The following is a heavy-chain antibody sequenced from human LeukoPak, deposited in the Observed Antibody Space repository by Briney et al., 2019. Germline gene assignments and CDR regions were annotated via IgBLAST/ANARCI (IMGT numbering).Heavy chain of an antibody. D-gene: IGHD6-13*01. Sequence: SETLSLTCTVSGGSISRGDYYWGWIRQPPGEGLELIGSIYYSGSSYYNPSLKSRVTISVDTSKNQFSLKLSSVTAADTAVYYCARKLPQLGNYFDYWGQGTLVTVSS. CDR2: IYYSGSS. J-gene: IGHJ4*02. CDR1: GGSISRGDYY. CDR3: ARKLPQLGNYFDY. V-gene: IGHV4-39*01.